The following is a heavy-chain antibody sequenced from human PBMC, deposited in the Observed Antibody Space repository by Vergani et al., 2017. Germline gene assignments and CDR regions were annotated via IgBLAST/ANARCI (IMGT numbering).Heavy chain of an antibody. J-gene: IGHJ3*02. D-gene: IGHD6-6*01. CDR2: ISSSGSTI. Sequence: EVQLVESGGGLVQPGGSLRLSCAASGFTFSSYEMNWVRQAPGKGLEWVSYISSSGSTIYYADSVQGRFTISRDNAKNSLYLQMNSLRAEDTAVYYCARDLYSSSSYDAFDIWGQGTMVTVSS. V-gene: IGHV3-48*03. CDR1: GFTFSSYE. CDR3: ARDLYSSSSYDAFDI.